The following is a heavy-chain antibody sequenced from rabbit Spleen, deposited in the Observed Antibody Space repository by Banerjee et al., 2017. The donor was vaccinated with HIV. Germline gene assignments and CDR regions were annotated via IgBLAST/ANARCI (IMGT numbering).Heavy chain of an antibody. CDR3: ARDLPDVIGWNFNL. Sequence: LEESGGGLVKPGGTLTLTCTVSGFSFSSNWICWVRQAPGKGLEWIACIDTSDGDTDYANWPKGRFTISKASSTTVTLKMTSLTAADTATYFCARDLPDVIGWNFNLWGPGTLVTVS. J-gene: IGHJ4*01. CDR1: GFSFSSNW. D-gene: IGHD1-1*01. V-gene: IGHV1S45*01. CDR2: IDTSDGDT.